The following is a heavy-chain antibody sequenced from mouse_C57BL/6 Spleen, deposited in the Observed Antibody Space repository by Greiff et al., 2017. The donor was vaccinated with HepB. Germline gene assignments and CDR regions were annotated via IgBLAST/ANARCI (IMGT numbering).Heavy chain of an antibody. J-gene: IGHJ2*01. CDR2: TNPTNGRT. V-gene: IGHV1S81*02. Sequence: VQLQQSGAELVKAGASVKMSCKASGYTFTSYWMHWVKQRLGQGLEWFAETNPTNGRTYYNEKFKSKATLTVDKSSSTAYMLLSGPTFEDSAVYYCARSKKIVVNDCDYWGGGTALTDSS. D-gene: IGHD1-1*01. CDR1: GYTFTSYW. CDR3: ARSKKIVVNDCDY.